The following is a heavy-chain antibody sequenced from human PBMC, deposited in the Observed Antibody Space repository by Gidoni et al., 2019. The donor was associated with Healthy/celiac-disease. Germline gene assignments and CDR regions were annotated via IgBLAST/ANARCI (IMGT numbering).Heavy chain of an antibody. J-gene: IGHJ4*02. CDR2: ISSGSSYI. CDR3: ARNSAGALDY. CDR1: GFTFSSYS. V-gene: IGHV3-21*01. Sequence: EVQLVESGGGLVKPGGSLRRSCAASGFTFSSYSMNWVRQAPGKGLEWASSISSGSSYIYYADSVKGRFTISRDNAKNSLYLQMNSLRAEDTAVYYCARNSAGALDYWGQGTLVTVSS. D-gene: IGHD1-26*01.